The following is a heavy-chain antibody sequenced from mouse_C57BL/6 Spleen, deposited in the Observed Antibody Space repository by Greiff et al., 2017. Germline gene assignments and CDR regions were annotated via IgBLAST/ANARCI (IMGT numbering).Heavy chain of an antibody. CDR2: INPGSGGT. V-gene: IGHV1-54*01. CDR3: ARSYGSSYGYFDV. CDR1: GYAFTNYL. Sequence: QVQLQQSGAELVRPGTSVKVSCKASGYAFTNYLIEWVKQRPGQGLEWIGVINPGSGGTNYNEKFKGKATLTADKSSSTAYMQLSSLTSEDSAVYFWARSYGSSYGYFDVWGTGTTVTVSS. J-gene: IGHJ1*03. D-gene: IGHD1-1*01.